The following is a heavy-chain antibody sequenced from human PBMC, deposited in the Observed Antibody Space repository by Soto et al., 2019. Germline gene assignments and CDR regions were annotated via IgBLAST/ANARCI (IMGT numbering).Heavy chain of an antibody. V-gene: IGHV3-30*03. CDR1: GFTFSSYG. J-gene: IGHJ5*02. CDR3: LSGYS. Sequence: QVQLVESGGGVVQPGRSLRLSCAASGFTFSSYGMHWVRQAPGKGLEWVAVISYDGSNKYYADSVKGRFTISRDNSKNTLYLQMNRLRAGDTAVYYCLSGYSWGQGTLVTVSS. D-gene: IGHD3-22*01. CDR2: ISYDGSNK.